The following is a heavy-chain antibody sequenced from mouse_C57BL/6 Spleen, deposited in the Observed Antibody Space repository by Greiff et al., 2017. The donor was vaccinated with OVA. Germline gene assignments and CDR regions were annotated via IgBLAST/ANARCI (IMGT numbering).Heavy chain of an antibody. CDR3: AREGNYYGSSPRWYFDV. CDR2: IYPGDGDT. D-gene: IGHD1-1*01. J-gene: IGHJ1*03. Sequence: VKLMESGPELVKPGASVKISCKASGYAFSSSWMNWVKQRPGKGLEWIGRIYPGDGDTNYNGKFKGKATLTADKSSSTAYMQLSSLTSEDSAVYFCAREGNYYGSSPRWYFDVWGTGTTVTVSS. V-gene: IGHV1-82*01. CDR1: GYAFSSSW.